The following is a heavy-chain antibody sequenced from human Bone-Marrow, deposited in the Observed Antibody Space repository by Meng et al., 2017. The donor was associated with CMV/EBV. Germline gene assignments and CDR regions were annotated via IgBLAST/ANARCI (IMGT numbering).Heavy chain of an antibody. V-gene: IGHV4-61*01. CDR2: IYYSGST. D-gene: IGHD3-22*01. J-gene: IGHJ5*02. CDR1: GPSLRSGYY. CDR3: ARSGYYFDSSGYYQGNWFDP. Sequence: SETLSLTCTVSGPSLRSGYYWAWIRQSPGKGLEWIGYIYYSGSTNYNPSLKSRVTISVDTSKNQFSLKLSSVTAADTAVYYCARSGYYFDSSGYYQGNWFDPWGQGTLVTVSS.